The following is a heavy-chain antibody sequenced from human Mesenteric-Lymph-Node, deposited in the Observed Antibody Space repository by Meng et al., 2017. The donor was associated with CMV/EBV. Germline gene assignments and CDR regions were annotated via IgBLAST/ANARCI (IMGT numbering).Heavy chain of an antibody. V-gene: IGHV4-39*07. CDR2: IYYSGTT. CDR3: ARDLGGWYGMDV. J-gene: IGHJ6*02. D-gene: IGHD2-15*01. CDR1: GGSISGSTYY. Sequence: GSLRLSCTVSGGSISGSTYYWGWIRQPPGKGLEWIGAIYYSGTTYYNPSLKSRVTISIDTSKNQFSLKLNSVTAADSAVYHCARDLGGWYGMDVWGQGTTVTVSS.